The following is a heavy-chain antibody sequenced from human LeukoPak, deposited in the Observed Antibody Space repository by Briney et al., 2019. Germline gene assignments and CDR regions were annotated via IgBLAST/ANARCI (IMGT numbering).Heavy chain of an antibody. CDR2: IKSKDNSFTT. Sequence: PGGSLKLSCAASGFTVSGSPMHWVRQASGKGLEWVGRIKSKDNSFTTAYAASVKGRFTISRDESKNTAYLEMNSLKTEDTAVYYCIPDYGIWGQGTMVTVSS. CDR1: GFTVSGSP. D-gene: IGHD4-17*01. CDR3: IPDYGI. J-gene: IGHJ3*02. V-gene: IGHV3-73*01.